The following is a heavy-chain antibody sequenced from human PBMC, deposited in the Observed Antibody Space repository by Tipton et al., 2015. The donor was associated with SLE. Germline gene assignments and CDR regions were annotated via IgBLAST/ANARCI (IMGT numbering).Heavy chain of an antibody. CDR1: GGSISSGDYY. Sequence: TLSLTCTVSGGSISSGDYYWSWIRQPPGKGLEWIGYIYYSGSTYYNPSLKSRVTISVDTSKNQFSLKLSSVTAADTAVYYCAREVTTRGYYYYGMDVWGQGTTVTVSS. V-gene: IGHV4-30-4*08. CDR2: IYYSGST. J-gene: IGHJ6*02. CDR3: AREVTTRGYYYYGMDV. D-gene: IGHD4-11*01.